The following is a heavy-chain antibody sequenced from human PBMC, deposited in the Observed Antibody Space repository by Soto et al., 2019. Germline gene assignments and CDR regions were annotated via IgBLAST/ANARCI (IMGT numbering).Heavy chain of an antibody. V-gene: IGHV3-23*01. CDR1: GFTFSDYA. Sequence: GGSLRLSCLASGFTFSDYAMTWVRHVPGRGLEWVASLDGAGGSTYYADSVRGRFTIPRDNSQNTLFLQMKRLTVDDTAIYYCTAPRDEYGSGVSWFTYGMDIWGQGTTVTVSS. CDR3: TAPRDEYGSGVSWFTYGMDI. J-gene: IGHJ6*02. D-gene: IGHD3-10*01. CDR2: LDGAGGST.